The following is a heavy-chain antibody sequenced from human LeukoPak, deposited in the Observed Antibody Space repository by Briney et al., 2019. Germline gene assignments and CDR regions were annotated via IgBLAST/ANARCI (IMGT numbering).Heavy chain of an antibody. V-gene: IGHV4-59*01. CDR3: ARFGVGYDMGV. J-gene: IGHJ6*02. CDR1: GGSISGYY. D-gene: IGHD3-16*01. Sequence: PSETLSLTCTVSGGSISGYYWTWVRQPPGKGLEWIGQIHYSGRADYNPSLKSRITISVDTSKNQMSLKLTSVTAADTAIYYCARFGVGYDMGVWGQGTTVTVSS. CDR2: IHYSGRA.